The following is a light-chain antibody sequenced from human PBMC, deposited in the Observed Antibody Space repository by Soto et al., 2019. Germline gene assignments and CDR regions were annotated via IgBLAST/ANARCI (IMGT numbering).Light chain of an antibody. V-gene: IGKV1-5*03. J-gene: IGKJ1*01. CDR2: KAS. CDR1: QSISRY. CDR3: QHYNSYSEA. Sequence: DIQMTQSPSTLSASLGDRVTITCRASQSISRYLNWYQQKPGKAPKLLIYKASTLKSGVPSRFSGSGSGTEFTLTISSLKNDDFATYYCQHYNSYSEAFGQGTKVDIK.